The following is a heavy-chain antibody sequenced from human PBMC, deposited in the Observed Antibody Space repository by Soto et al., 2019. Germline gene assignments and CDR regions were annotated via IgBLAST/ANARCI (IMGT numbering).Heavy chain of an antibody. J-gene: IGHJ6*02. CDR1: GGTFSSYA. Sequence: SVKVSCKASGGTFSSYAISWVRQAPGQGLEWMGGIIPIFGTANYAQKFQGRVTITADESTSTAYMELSSLRSEDTAVYYCARALESNDFGVVMCGNYYYGMDVWGQGNTVTVSS. CDR2: IIPIFGTA. V-gene: IGHV1-69*13. CDR3: ARALESNDFGVVMCGNYYYGMDV. D-gene: IGHD3-3*01.